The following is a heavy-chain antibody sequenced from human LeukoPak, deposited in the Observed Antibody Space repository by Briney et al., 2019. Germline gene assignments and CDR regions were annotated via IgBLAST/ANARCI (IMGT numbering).Heavy chain of an antibody. CDR3: ARVQRYCSGGSCYDYYYYGMDG. CDR2: ISSSSSYI. D-gene: IGHD2-15*01. V-gene: IGHV3-21*01. CDR1: GFTFSSYS. Sequence: PGGSLRLSCAASGFTFSSYSMNWVRQAPGKGLEWVSSISSSSSYIYYADSVKGRFTISRDNAKNSLYLQMNSLRAEDTAVYYCARVQRYCSGGSCYDYYYYGMDGWGKGTTVTVSS. J-gene: IGHJ6*04.